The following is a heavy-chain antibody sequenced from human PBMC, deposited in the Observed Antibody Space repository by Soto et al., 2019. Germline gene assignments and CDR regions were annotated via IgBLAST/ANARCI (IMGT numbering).Heavy chain of an antibody. CDR2: INPNSGGT. J-gene: IGHJ6*02. CDR3: ARGVEDSGQAESYYYGMEV. CDR1: GYPFTGYY. V-gene: IGHV1-2*04. Sequence: ASLKVSCKSPGYPFTGYYMHWVRHAPGQGLEWMGWINPNSGGTNYAQKFQGWVTMTRDTSISTAYMELSRLRSDDTAVYYCARGVEDSGQAESYYYGMEVWGQGTTVTVSS. D-gene: IGHD5-12*01.